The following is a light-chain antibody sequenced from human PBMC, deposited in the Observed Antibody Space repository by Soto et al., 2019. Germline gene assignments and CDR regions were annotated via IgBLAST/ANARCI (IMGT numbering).Light chain of an antibody. CDR2: GAS. Sequence: PGERATLSCRASQSVSSNLAWYQQKPGQAPRLLIYGASTRATGIPARFSGSGSGTDFTLTINSLQPEDFATYYCQQGYSTPWTFGQGTKVDIK. V-gene: IGKV3-15*01. CDR1: QSVSSN. J-gene: IGKJ1*01. CDR3: QQGYSTPWT.